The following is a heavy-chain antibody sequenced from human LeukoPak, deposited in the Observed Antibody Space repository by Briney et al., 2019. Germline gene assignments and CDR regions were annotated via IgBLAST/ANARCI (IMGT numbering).Heavy chain of an antibody. D-gene: IGHD1-14*01. Sequence: ETLSLTCTVSGGSISNSYWSWVRQAPGKGLEWVSAISGSGGSTYYADSVKGRFTISRDNSKNTLYLQMNSLRAEDTAVYYCAKVDRNRLTFDHWGQGTLVTVSS. J-gene: IGHJ4*02. CDR1: GGSISNSY. V-gene: IGHV3-23*01. CDR2: ISGSGGST. CDR3: AKVDRNRLTFDH.